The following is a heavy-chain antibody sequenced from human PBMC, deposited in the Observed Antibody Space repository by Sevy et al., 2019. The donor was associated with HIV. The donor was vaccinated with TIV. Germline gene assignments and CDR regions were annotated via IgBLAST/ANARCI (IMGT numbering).Heavy chain of an antibody. CDR2: IRYDGSNK. J-gene: IGHJ4*02. D-gene: IGHD1-7*01. CDR3: AKDMGITGTFRRVGRYYFDY. V-gene: IGHV3-30*02. Sequence: GGSLRLSCAASGFTFSSYGMHWVRQAPGKGLEWVAFIRYDGSNKYYADSVKGRFTISRDNSKNTLYLQMNSLRAEDTAVYYCAKDMGITGTFRRVGRYYFDYWGQGTLVTVSS. CDR1: GFTFSSYG.